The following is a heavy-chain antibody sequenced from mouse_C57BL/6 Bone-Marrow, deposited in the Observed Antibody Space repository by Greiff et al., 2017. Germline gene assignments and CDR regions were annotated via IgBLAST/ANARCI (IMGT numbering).Heavy chain of an antibody. CDR2: IRNKANGYTT. CDR1: GFTFTDYY. Sequence: DVKLVESGGGLVQPGGSLSLSCAASGFTFTDYYMSWVRPPPGKALAWLGFIRNKANGYTTEYSASVKGRFTISRDNSQSILYLQMNALRSEDSATYYCARLLLYFDYWGQGTTLTVAS. J-gene: IGHJ2*01. V-gene: IGHV7-3*01. CDR3: ARLLLYFDY. D-gene: IGHD1-1*01.